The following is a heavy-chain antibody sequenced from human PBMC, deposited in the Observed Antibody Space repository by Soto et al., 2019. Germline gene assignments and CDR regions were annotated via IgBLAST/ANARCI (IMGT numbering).Heavy chain of an antibody. J-gene: IGHJ6*02. CDR3: AKDVGSFANYYGMDV. D-gene: IGHD3-10*01. CDR1: GFIFSNYG. Sequence: GGSLRLSCAASGFIFSNYGLHWVRQAPGKGLEWVAVLSNDGRNKYFADSLKGRFTISRDNSKNTLYLQMNSLRAEDTAVYYCAKDVGSFANYYGMDVWGQGTTVTVSS. V-gene: IGHV3-30*18. CDR2: LSNDGRNK.